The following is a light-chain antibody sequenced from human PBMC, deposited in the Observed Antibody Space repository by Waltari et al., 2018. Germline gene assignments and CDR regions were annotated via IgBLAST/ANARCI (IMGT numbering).Light chain of an antibody. CDR2: SND. J-gene: IGLJ3*02. CDR1: SPNIGRNF. V-gene: IGLV1-44*01. CDR3: AAWDDSLNGWV. Sequence: QSVLTQPPSASGTPGQRVTISCSGSSPNIGRNFVNWYQQLPGTAPKLLIYSNDQWPSGVPDRFSGSKSGTSASLAISGLQSEDEADYYCAAWDDSLNGWVFGGGTKVTVL.